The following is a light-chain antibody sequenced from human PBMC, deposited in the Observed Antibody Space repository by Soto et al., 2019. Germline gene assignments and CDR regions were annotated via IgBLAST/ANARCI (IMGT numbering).Light chain of an antibody. CDR2: GAS. V-gene: IGKV3-15*01. CDR3: QQYNSWPLT. Sequence: VMTQSPGTLSVSPGERATLSCRASQSVSSKLAWYQQKPGQAPRLLIYGASTGATGIPARFSGSRSGTEFTLTISSLQSEDFAVYYCQQYNSWPLTFGGGTKVDIK. J-gene: IGKJ4*01. CDR1: QSVSSK.